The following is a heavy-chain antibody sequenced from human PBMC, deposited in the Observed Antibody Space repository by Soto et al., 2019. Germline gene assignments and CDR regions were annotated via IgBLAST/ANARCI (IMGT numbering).Heavy chain of an antibody. CDR2: IWYDASKQ. V-gene: IGHV3-33*01. D-gene: IGHD2-15*01. Sequence: QPVGSLRLSGETSGFSFSVYGMHWVRQAPGKGLEWVAVIWYDASKQFYAASVEGRLTISRDNSKAILYLQMNSLRAEDTAVYYCAAWAEGATEVHWGQGTLVTVSS. CDR3: AAWAEGATEVH. CDR1: GFSFSVYG. J-gene: IGHJ4*02.